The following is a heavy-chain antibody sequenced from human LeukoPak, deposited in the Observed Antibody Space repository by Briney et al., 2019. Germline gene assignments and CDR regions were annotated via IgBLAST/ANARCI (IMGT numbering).Heavy chain of an antibody. CDR3: ARGGADSITSPIDY. V-gene: IGHV4-4*07. Sequence: PSETLSLTCTVSGGSISSYYWSWIRQPAGKGLKWIGRIYTSGSTNYNPSLKSRVTMSVDTSKNQFSLKLSSVTAADTAVYYCARGGADSITSPIDYWGQGTLVTVSS. J-gene: IGHJ4*02. D-gene: IGHD2-2*01. CDR1: GGSISSYY. CDR2: IYTSGST.